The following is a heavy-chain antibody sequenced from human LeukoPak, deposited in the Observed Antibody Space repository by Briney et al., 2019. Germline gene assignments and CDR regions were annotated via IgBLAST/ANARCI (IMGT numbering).Heavy chain of an antibody. D-gene: IGHD2-15*01. Sequence: ASVKVSCKVSGYTLTELSMHWVRQAPGKGLEWMGGFDPEDGETIYAQKFQGRVTMTEDTSTDTAYMELSSLRSEDTAVYYCATVPAATQGYRPDYWGQGTLVTVSS. J-gene: IGHJ4*02. V-gene: IGHV1-24*01. CDR2: FDPEDGET. CDR3: ATVPAATQGYRPDY. CDR1: GYTLTELS.